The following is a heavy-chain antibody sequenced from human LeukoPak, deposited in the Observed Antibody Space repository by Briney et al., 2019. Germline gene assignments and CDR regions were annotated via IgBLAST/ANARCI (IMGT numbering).Heavy chain of an antibody. CDR1: GGSISSYY. D-gene: IGHD5-24*01. V-gene: IGHV4-59*01. J-gene: IGHJ4*02. CDR2: IYYSGST. Sequence: SETLSLTCTVSGGSISSYYWSWIRQPPGKGLEWIGYIYYSGSTNYNPSLKSRVTISVDTSKNQFSLKLSSVTAADTAVYYCASRTMATAHFYYWGQGTLVTVSS. CDR3: ASRTMATAHFYY.